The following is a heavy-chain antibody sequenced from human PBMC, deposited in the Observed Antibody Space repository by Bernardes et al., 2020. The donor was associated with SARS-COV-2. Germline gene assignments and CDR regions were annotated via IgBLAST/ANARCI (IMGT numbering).Heavy chain of an antibody. J-gene: IGHJ5*02. Sequence: TLSLTCTVSGGSISSGDYYWSWIRQPPGKGLEWIGYIYYSGSTYYNPSLKSRVTISVDTSKNQFSLKLSSVTAADTAVYYCARGPPEDYYDILTGSIFGNWFDPWGQGTLVTVSS. CDR1: GGSISSGDYY. D-gene: IGHD3-9*01. V-gene: IGHV4-30-4*01. CDR2: IYYSGST. CDR3: ARGPPEDYYDILTGSIFGNWFDP.